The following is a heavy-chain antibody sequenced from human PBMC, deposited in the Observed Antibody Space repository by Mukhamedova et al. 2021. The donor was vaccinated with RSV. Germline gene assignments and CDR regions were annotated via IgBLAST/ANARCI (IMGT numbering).Heavy chain of an antibody. J-gene: IGHJ4*02. Sequence: GLEWVSVIYSGGSTYYADSVKGRFTISRDNSKNTLHLQMNSLRAEDTAVYYCAREEDYYDSSGYYGSFDYWGQGTLVTVSS. D-gene: IGHD3-22*01. CDR2: IYSGGST. V-gene: IGHV3-53*05. CDR3: AREEDYYDSSGYYGSFDY.